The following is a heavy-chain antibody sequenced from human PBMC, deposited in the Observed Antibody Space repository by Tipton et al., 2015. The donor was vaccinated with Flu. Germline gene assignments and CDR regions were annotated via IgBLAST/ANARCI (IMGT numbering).Heavy chain of an antibody. J-gene: IGHJ5*02. V-gene: IGHV4-38-2*01. Sequence: TLSLTCAVSGDSISSDYYWAWIRQFPGKGLEWIDTVARTGDTVYNPSLKSRVTLSIDTSKNHFSLKMKSVTATDMAVYYCARRDYSNYVSDPKSWFDPWGQGTLVAVSS. CDR2: VARTGDT. CDR3: ARRDYSNYVSDPKSWFDP. D-gene: IGHD4-11*01. CDR1: GDSISSDYY.